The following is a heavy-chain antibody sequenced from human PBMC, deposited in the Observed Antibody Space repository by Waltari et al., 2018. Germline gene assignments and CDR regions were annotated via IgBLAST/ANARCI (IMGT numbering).Heavy chain of an antibody. D-gene: IGHD4-17*01. Sequence: QVHLQEMGPGLVKPSQTLSLTCAVSGPSISSKKHYWNWIRQPPGKGLEWIGSIYYDGGTKYTPSLESRVTISIDTSKNQFSLKLSSVTAADTAVYFCARWDQDYFSFFFDYWGRGTLVTVSS. J-gene: IGHJ4*02. CDR1: GPSISSKKHY. CDR2: IYYDGGT. V-gene: IGHV4-30-4*08. CDR3: ARWDQDYFSFFFDY.